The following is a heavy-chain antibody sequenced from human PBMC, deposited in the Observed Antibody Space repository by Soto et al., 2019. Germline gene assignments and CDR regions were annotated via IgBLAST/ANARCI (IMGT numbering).Heavy chain of an antibody. D-gene: IGHD3-22*01. CDR3: AKVPQHKRASGSDWDLDL. CDR2: ISGSGGST. CDR1: GFTFSSYA. Sequence: GGSLRLSSAASGFTFSSYAMRWVRQAPGKGLEWVSAISGSGGSTYYADSVKGRFTISRDNPKNTPYVQMNSLRAEDTALYYCAKVPQHKRASGSDWDLDLWGRGTLVTVSS. V-gene: IGHV3-23*01. J-gene: IGHJ2*01.